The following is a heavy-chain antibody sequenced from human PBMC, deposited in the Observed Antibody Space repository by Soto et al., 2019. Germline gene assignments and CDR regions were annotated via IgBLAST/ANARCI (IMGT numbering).Heavy chain of an antibody. CDR1: GFTFTSSA. D-gene: IGHD6-13*01. V-gene: IGHV1-58*02. CDR3: AADRIAAAGTYYYYYGMDV. J-gene: IGHJ6*02. Sequence: ASVKVSCKASGFTFTSSAMQWVRQARGQRLEWIGWIVVGSGNTNYAQKFQERVTITRDMSTSTAYMELSSLRSEDTAVYYCAADRIAAAGTYYYYYGMDVWGQGTTVTVSS. CDR2: IVVGSGNT.